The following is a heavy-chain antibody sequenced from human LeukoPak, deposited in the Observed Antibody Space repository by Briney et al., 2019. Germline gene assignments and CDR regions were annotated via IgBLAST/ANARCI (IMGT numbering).Heavy chain of an antibody. CDR3: ARGSSGSSGWWVDY. D-gene: IGHD6-19*01. V-gene: IGHV4-61*02. Sequence: PAESLSLTCTVSGGSISSGSFYWSWLLQPAGKGLEGIGRNDTRGSSRYNPSFKGRVRMSADTSRNQFSLTLTSVTAADTAVYYCARGSSGSSGWWVDYWGQGILVTVSS. CDR1: GGSISSGSFY. CDR2: NDTRGSS. J-gene: IGHJ4*02.